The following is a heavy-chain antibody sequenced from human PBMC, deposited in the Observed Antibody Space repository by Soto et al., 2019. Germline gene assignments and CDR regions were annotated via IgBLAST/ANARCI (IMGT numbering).Heavy chain of an antibody. D-gene: IGHD6-19*01. J-gene: IGHJ4*02. CDR1: GGTFSSYT. CDR3: ARDDDSDSIAVAGTDY. CDR2: IIPILGIA. Sequence: ASVKVSCKASGGTFSSYTISWVRQAPGQGLEWMGRIIPILGIANYAQKFQGRVTITADKSTSTAYMELSSLRSEDTAVYYCARDDDSDSIAVAGTDYWGQGTLVTVSS. V-gene: IGHV1-69*04.